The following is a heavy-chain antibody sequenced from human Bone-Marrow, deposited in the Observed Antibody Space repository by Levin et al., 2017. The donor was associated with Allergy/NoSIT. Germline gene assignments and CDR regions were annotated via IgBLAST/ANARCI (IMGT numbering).Heavy chain of an antibody. Sequence: SETLSLTCTVSGASISSSSYYWGWIRQSPGKGLEWIGNIFFSGNTYYKPSLKSRVTMSVDTSKNQFFLKVSSVTAADTAVYFCARTPVAGPSGAFDILGQGTMVPVSS. CDR3: ARTPVAGPSGAFDI. CDR1: GASISSSSYY. CDR2: IFFSGNT. J-gene: IGHJ3*02. D-gene: IGHD6-19*01. V-gene: IGHV4-39*01.